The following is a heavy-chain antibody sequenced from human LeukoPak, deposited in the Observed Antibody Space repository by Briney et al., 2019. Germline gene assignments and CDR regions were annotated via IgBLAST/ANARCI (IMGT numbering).Heavy chain of an antibody. CDR1: GGSISNYY. V-gene: IGHV4-59*08. Sequence: SETLSLTCTVSGGSISNYYWTWIRQPPGKGLEWIGYMYYSGSTNYNPSLKSRVTISVDTSKNQFSLKLSSVTAADTAVYYCARHYYDSSGYSYDAFDIWGQGTMVTVSS. CDR2: MYYSGST. J-gene: IGHJ3*02. D-gene: IGHD3-22*01. CDR3: ARHYYDSSGYSYDAFDI.